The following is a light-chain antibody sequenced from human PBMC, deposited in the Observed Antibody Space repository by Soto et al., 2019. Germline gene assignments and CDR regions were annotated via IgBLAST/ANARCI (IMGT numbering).Light chain of an antibody. J-gene: IGLJ1*01. CDR3: CSYAGSHTYV. CDR2: DVS. Sequence: QSALTQPRSVSGSPGQSVTISCTGTSSDVGGYNYVSWYQQHPGKAPKFMIYDVSTRPSGVPERFSGSKSGNTASLTISGLQAEDEADYFCCSYAGSHTYVFGTGTKSPS. V-gene: IGLV2-11*01. CDR1: SSDVGGYNY.